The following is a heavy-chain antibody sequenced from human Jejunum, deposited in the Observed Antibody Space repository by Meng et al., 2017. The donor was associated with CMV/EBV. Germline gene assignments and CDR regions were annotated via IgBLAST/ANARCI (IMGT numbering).Heavy chain of an antibody. CDR3: ARDSYGSIDY. CDR2: ISYDGSNK. D-gene: IGHD6-19*01. CDR1: GFTFSRSP. Sequence: QVQLVESGGGVVQPGRSLRLSCAASGFTFSRSPMHWVRQAPGKGLEWVALISYDGSNKYADSVKGRFTISRDNSQNTLYLQMNSLRVEDTAVYYCARDSYGSIDYWGQGTLVTVSS. J-gene: IGHJ4*02. V-gene: IGHV3-30*04.